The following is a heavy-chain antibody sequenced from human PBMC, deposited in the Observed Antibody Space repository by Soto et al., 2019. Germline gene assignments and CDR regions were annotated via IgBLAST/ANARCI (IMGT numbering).Heavy chain of an antibody. V-gene: IGHV4-59*01. D-gene: IGHD3-10*01. CDR3: ARDNYYGSGSYYNDPFHFDY. Sequence: SETLSLTCTVSGGSISSYYWSWIRQPPGQGLEWIGYIYYSGSTNYNPSLKSRVTISVDTSKNQFSLKLSSVTAADTAVYYCARDNYYGSGSYYNDPFHFDYWGQGTLVTVSS. J-gene: IGHJ4*02. CDR2: IYYSGST. CDR1: GGSISSYY.